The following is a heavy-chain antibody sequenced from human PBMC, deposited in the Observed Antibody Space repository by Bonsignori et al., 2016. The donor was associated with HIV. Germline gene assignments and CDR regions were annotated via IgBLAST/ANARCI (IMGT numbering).Heavy chain of an antibody. Sequence: VRQAPGKGLVWVSRIYSDGSTTKYADSVKGRFTISRDNAKNTLYLQMNSLRAEDTAVYYCARGLSDDYGQDYWGQGTLVTVSS. CDR2: IYSDGSTT. D-gene: IGHD4-17*01. J-gene: IGHJ4*02. V-gene: IGHV3-74*01. CDR3: ARGLSDDYGQDY.